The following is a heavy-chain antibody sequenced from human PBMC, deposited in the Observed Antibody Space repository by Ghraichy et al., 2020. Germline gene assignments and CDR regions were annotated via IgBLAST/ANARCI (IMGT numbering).Heavy chain of an antibody. Sequence: SGPTLVKPTQTLTLTCTFSGFSLDTTGVGVGWIRQPPREALEWLALIYCSDDKRYSPSLRSRLTITKDTSKNQVVLTMTNLDPVDTATYYGVYRVQLGNDAFDIGGQVTMVTVSS. CDR2: IYCSDDK. V-gene: IGHV2-5*01. J-gene: IGHJ3*02. CDR3: VYRVQLGNDAFDI. CDR1: GFSLDTTGVG. D-gene: IGHD1-1*01.